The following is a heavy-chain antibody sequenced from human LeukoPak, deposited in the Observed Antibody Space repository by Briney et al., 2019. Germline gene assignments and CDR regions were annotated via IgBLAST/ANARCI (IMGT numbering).Heavy chain of an antibody. V-gene: IGHV1-24*01. J-gene: IGHJ4*02. D-gene: IGHD3-22*01. CDR2: FDPEDGET. CDR3: ARGTGLRYYDKSFPSYYFDY. CDR1: GYTLTELS. Sequence: ASVKVSCKVSGYTLTELSMHWVRQAPGKGLEWTGGFDPEDGETIYAQKFQGRVTMTEDTSTDTAYMELSSLRSEDTAVYYCARGTGLRYYDKSFPSYYFDYWGQGTLVTVSS.